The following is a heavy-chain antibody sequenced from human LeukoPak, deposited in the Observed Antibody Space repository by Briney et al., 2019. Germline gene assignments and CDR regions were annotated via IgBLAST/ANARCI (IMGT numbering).Heavy chain of an antibody. CDR3: ARVLGRDGYYYGMDV. J-gene: IGHJ6*02. CDR2: ISSNGGST. V-gene: IGHV3-64*01. CDR1: GFTFSSYA. Sequence: GGSLRLSCAASGFTFSSYAMHWVRQAPGKGLEYVSAISSNGGSTYYANSVKGRFTISRDNSKNTLYLQMGSLRAEDMAVYYCARVLGRDGYYYGMDVWGQGTTVTVSS. D-gene: IGHD5-24*01.